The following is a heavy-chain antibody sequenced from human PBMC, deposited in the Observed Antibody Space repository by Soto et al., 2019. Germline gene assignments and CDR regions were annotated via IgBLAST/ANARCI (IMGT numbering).Heavy chain of an antibody. J-gene: IGHJ6*02. Sequence: EVQLLASGGGLVQPGGSLRLSCAASGFTFYSYAMDWVRQAPGKGREWVSSISARSDNTYYADSVKGRFTISRDHAKSTLYLQVNSLRAEDTAIYYCAKRGDSYYYGMNVWGQGTTVTVSS. CDR3: AKRGDSYYYGMNV. CDR1: GFTFYSYA. CDR2: ISARSDNT. D-gene: IGHD3-16*01. V-gene: IGHV3-23*01.